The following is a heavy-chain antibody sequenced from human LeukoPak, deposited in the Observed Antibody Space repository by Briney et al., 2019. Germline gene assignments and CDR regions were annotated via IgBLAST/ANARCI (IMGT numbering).Heavy chain of an antibody. CDR1: GYTFTSYD. J-gene: IGHJ3*02. D-gene: IGHD4-23*01. CDR2: MNPNSGNT. Sequence: ASVKVSCKASGYTFTSYDINWVRQATGQGLEWMGWMNPNSGNTGYAQKFQGRVTITRNTSISTAYMELSSLRSEDTAVYYCAREPTVVTREAFDIWGQGTMVTVSS. V-gene: IGHV1-8*03. CDR3: AREPTVVTREAFDI.